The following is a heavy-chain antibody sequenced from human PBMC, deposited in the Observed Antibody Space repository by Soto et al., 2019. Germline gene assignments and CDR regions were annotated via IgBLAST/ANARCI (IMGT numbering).Heavy chain of an antibody. J-gene: IGHJ3*02. Sequence: QVQLQQWGAGLLKPSETLSLTCAVYGGSVSSGSYYWSWIRQPPGKGLEWIGERSHSGGTHFNPSLKSRVTISVDTSKNQFSLKMSFVTAAETALYYCARVERGTATTVVDAFDIWGPGTMVTVSS. V-gene: IGHV4-34*01. CDR3: ARVERGTATTVVDAFDI. CDR1: GGSVSSGSYY. CDR2: RSHSGGT. D-gene: IGHD1-1*01.